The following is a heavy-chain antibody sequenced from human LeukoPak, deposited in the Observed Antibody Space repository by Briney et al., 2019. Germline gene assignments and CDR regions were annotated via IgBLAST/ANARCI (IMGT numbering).Heavy chain of an antibody. CDR3: ARGGFSHYYGSGSYYDY. V-gene: IGHV4-59*12. CDR1: GGSISSYY. J-gene: IGHJ4*02. Sequence: SETLSLTCTVSGGSISSYYWSWIRQPPGKGLEWIGSIYYSGSTYYNPSLKSRVTISVDTSKNQFSLKLSSVTAADTAVYYCARGGFSHYYGSGSYYDYWGQGTLVTVSS. D-gene: IGHD3-10*01. CDR2: IYYSGST.